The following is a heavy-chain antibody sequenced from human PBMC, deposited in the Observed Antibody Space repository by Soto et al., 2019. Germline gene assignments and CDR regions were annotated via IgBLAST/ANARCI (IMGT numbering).Heavy chain of an antibody. V-gene: IGHV3-30*19. J-gene: IGHJ4*02. CDR2: TSYDGNNK. Sequence: QVQLVESGGGVVQPGTSLRLSCAASGFRFKSFVMHWVRQAPGKGLEWVAFTSYDGNNKDYGDSVKGRFTVSRDNSQNTPHLQMAFLRPEDTAIYYCARWGTTGGFDLWGQGTLVSVSS. D-gene: IGHD3-16*01. CDR1: GFRFKSFV. CDR3: ARWGTTGGFDL.